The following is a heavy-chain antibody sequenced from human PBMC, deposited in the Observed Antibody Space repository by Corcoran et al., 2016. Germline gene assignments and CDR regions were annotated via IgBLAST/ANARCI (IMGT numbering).Heavy chain of an antibody. Sequence: EVQVVESGGGLVQPGGSLRLSCAASGFTLNGYALNWVRQAPGKGLEWVSYISSSSTNIHYADSVKGRFTISRDNAKNTLYLQMSSMRDEVAVVYHCARGPSYGRNFVRHFDLWGRGTLVTVSS. CDR1: GFTLNGYA. CDR3: ARGPSYGRNFVRHFDL. J-gene: IGHJ2*01. V-gene: IGHV3-48*02. CDR2: ISSSSTNI. D-gene: IGHD3-10*01.